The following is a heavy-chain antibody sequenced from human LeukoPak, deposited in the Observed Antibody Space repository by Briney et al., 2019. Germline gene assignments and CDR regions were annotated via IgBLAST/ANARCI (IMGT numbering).Heavy chain of an antibody. Sequence: HPGGSLRLSCAASGFTFSDHYMDWVRQAPGKGLEWVGRIRNKASSYTTEYAASVKGRFTISRDDSKSSLYLQMNSLKTEDTAVYYCARDYYDSRGHSLGYDYWGQGTLLTVSS. V-gene: IGHV3-72*01. J-gene: IGHJ4*02. D-gene: IGHD3-22*01. CDR3: ARDYYDSRGHSLGYDY. CDR1: GFTFSDHY. CDR2: IRNKASSYTT.